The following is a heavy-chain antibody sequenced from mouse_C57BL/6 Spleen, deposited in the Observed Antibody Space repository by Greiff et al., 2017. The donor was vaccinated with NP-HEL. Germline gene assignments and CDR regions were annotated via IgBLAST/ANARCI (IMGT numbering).Heavy chain of an antibody. CDR2: IRNKANNHAT. Sequence: EVKLEESGGGLVQPGGSMKLSCAASGFTFSDAWMDWVRQSPEKGLEWVAEIRNKANNHATYYAESVKGRFTISRDDSKSSVYLQMNSLRAEDTGIYYCTRLGLYYYGSSDYWGQGTTLTVSS. CDR3: TRLGLYYYGSSDY. V-gene: IGHV6-6*01. CDR1: GFTFSDAW. D-gene: IGHD1-1*01. J-gene: IGHJ2*01.